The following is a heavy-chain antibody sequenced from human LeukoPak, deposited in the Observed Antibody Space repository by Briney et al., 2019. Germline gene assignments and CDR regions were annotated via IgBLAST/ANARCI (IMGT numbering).Heavy chain of an antibody. V-gene: IGHV3-15*01. CDR1: GFTFSNAW. CDR2: IKSKTDGGTT. Sequence: GGSLRLSCAASGFTFSNAWMSWVRQAPGKGLEWVGRIKSKTDGGTTDYAAPVKGRFTISRDDSKNTLYLQMNSLKTEDTAVYYCTTRGVTSHCSSTSCSIDYWGQGTLVTVSS. CDR3: TTRGVTSHCSSTSCSIDY. D-gene: IGHD2-2*01. J-gene: IGHJ4*02.